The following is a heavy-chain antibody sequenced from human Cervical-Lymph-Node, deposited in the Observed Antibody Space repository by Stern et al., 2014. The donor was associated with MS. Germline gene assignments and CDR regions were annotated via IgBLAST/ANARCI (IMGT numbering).Heavy chain of an antibody. D-gene: IGHD5-12*01. CDR2: IYWDDDK. CDR3: AHRLKYSGTWDRGDFDY. CDR1: GFSISTSGVG. J-gene: IGHJ4*02. Sequence: QITLKESGPTLVNPTQTLTLTCTLSGFSISTSGVGVGWIRQSPGQALEWLALIYWDDDKRYSPSRKSRLTIAKDTSKNQVVLTMTNMDPEDTASYYCAHRLKYSGTWDRGDFDYWGQGILVTVFS. V-gene: IGHV2-5*02.